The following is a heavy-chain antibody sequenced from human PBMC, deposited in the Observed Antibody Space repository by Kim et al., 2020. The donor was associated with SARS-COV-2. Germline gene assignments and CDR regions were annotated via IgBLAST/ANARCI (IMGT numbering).Heavy chain of an antibody. J-gene: IGHJ3*02. CDR3: ASFTDVTMIVVVINDAFDI. V-gene: IGHV4-39*01. Sequence: SESLSLSCTVSGGSISSSSYHWGWIRQPPGKGLEWIGSIYYSGSTYSNPSLKSRVTISVDTYKNQFSLKLSSVTAADTAVYYCASFTDVTMIVVVINDAFDIWGQGTMVTVSS. D-gene: IGHD3-22*01. CDR1: GGSISSSSYH. CDR2: IYYSGST.